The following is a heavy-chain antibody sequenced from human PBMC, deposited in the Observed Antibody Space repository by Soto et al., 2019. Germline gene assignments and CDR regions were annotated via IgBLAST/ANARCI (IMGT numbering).Heavy chain of an antibody. CDR3: ASGHDYGGHLSYYYYGMDV. J-gene: IGHJ6*02. Sequence: LRLSCATSGFTFSSYWMSWVRQAPGKGLEWVANIKQDGSEKYYVDSVKGRFTISRDNAKNSLYLQMNSLRAEDTAVYYCASGHDYGGHLSYYYYGMDVWGQGTTVTVSS. CDR1: GFTFSSYW. CDR2: IKQDGSEK. V-gene: IGHV3-7*01. D-gene: IGHD4-17*01.